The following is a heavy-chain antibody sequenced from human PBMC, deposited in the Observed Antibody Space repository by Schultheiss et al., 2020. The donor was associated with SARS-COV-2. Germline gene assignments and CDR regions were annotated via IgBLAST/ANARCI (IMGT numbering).Heavy chain of an antibody. CDR2: INHSGST. CDR3: AIKGDSGYESYFYAMDV. J-gene: IGHJ6*02. D-gene: IGHD5-12*01. V-gene: IGHV4-39*07. Sequence: SETLSLTCAVSGGSISSGGYYWSWIRQPPGKGLEWIGEINHSGSTNYNPSLKSRVTISVDKSKNQFSLKLSSVTAADTAVYYCAIKGDSGYESYFYAMDVWGQGTTVTVSS. CDR1: GGSISSGGYY.